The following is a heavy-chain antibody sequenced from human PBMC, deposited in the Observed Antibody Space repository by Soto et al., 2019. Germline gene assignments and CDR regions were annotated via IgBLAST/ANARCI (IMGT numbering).Heavy chain of an antibody. Sequence: GSLRLSCAASDSTIRRYAMSWVRQAPGKGLEWVSGITGNSARIYYADSVKGRFSISRDNSKNTLYLQMDTLRAEDTAVYYCAKNGDFDYDAFDVWGQGTVVTVSS. CDR3: AKNGDFDYDAFDV. V-gene: IGHV3-23*01. J-gene: IGHJ3*01. CDR1: DSTIRRYA. CDR2: ITGNSARI. D-gene: IGHD3-16*01.